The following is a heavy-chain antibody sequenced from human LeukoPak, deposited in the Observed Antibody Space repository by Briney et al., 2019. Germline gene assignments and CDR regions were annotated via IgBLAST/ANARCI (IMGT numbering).Heavy chain of an antibody. CDR2: ISGSGGST. CDR3: AKDGSHGSGSSH. Sequence: PGGSLRLSCVASGFSVSSNYMSWVRQAPGKGLEWVSVISGSGGSTYSADYLKARFTISRDNSKNTLYLQMNSLRAEDMAVYYCAKDGSHGSGSSHWGQGTLVTVSS. J-gene: IGHJ4*02. CDR1: GFSVSSNY. V-gene: IGHV3-23*01. D-gene: IGHD3-10*01.